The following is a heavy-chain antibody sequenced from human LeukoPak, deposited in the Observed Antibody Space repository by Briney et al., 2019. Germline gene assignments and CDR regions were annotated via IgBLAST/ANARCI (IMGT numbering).Heavy chain of an antibody. D-gene: IGHD5-24*01. CDR2: VNPADSET. CDR3: ARRSNVYNPFDY. J-gene: IGHJ4*02. V-gene: IGHV5-51*01. Sequence: GDLLNNSCKVSEYSFTNFWIGRVRQMPGKGLEWMGIVNPADSETRYSPSLQGQVTISADKSISTAYLQWSSLRASDTAIYYCARRSNVYNPFDYWGQGTLVTVSS. CDR1: EYSFTNFW.